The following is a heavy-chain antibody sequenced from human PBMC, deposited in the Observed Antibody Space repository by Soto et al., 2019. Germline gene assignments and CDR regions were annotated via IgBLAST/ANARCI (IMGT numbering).Heavy chain of an antibody. CDR2: IYYSGST. J-gene: IGHJ5*02. V-gene: IGHV4-59*01. Sequence: SETLSLTCTVSGGSISSYYWSWIRQPPGKGLEWIGYIYYSGSTNYNPSLKSRVTISVDTSKNQFSLKLSSVTAADTAVYYCAREGQDCSSTSCYPDNWFDPWGQGTLVTVSS. CDR3: AREGQDCSSTSCYPDNWFDP. CDR1: GGSISSYY. D-gene: IGHD2-2*01.